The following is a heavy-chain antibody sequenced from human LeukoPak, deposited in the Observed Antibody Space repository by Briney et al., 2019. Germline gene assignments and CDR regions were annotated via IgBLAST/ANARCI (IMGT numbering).Heavy chain of an antibody. Sequence: SETLSLTCTVSGASISSSGSLWGWFRQPPGKGLELLGTISHSGTTYYNPSLKSRVTISVDTSKNQFSLKLTSVTAADTAIYYCATLLLIPAASFDYWGQGTLVTVSS. CDR3: ATLLLIPAASFDY. CDR2: ISHSGTT. V-gene: IGHV4-39*01. J-gene: IGHJ4*02. CDR1: GASISSSGSL. D-gene: IGHD2-2*01.